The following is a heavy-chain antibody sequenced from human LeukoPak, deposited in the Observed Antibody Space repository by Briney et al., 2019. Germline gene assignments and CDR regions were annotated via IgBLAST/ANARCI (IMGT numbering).Heavy chain of an antibody. Sequence: PGGSLRLSCAASGFTVSSNYMSWVRQAPGKGLEWVSVIYSGGDTYYADSVKGRFTISRDNSNNTLYLQMNSLRAEDTAVYYCARGSSGWLQLSTWGQGTLVTVSS. CDR1: GFTVSSNY. CDR2: IYSGGDT. CDR3: ARGSSGWLQLST. V-gene: IGHV3-53*01. J-gene: IGHJ5*02. D-gene: IGHD5-24*01.